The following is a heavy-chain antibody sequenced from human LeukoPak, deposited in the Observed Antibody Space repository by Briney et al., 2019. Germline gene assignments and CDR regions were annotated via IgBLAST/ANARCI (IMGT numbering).Heavy chain of an antibody. CDR2: ISYSGST. V-gene: IGHV4-59*08. CDR1: GGSISSYY. J-gene: IGHJ4*02. CDR3: ARLSGVATITD. D-gene: IGHD5-24*01. Sequence: SETLSLTCTVSGGSISSYYWSWIRQPPVKGLEWIGYISYSGSTNYNPSLKSRVTMSVDTSKNQFSLKLSSVTAADTAVYYCARLSGVATITDWGQGNLVTVSS.